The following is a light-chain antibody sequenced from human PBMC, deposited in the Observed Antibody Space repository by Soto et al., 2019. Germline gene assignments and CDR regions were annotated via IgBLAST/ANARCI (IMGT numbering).Light chain of an antibody. J-gene: IGLJ1*01. Sequence: SYELTQPPSMSVAPGQTARITCGGNNIGSKSVHWYQQKPGQAPVLVVYDDTDRPSGIPERFSGSNSGNTATLTISRVEGGDEADFYCQVWDTSSDQYVFGTGTKVTVL. CDR3: QVWDTSSDQYV. CDR2: DDT. CDR1: NIGSKS. V-gene: IGLV3-21*02.